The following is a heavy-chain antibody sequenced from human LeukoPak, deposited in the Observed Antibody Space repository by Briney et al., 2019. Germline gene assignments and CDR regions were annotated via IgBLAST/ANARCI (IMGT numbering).Heavy chain of an antibody. CDR2: INHSGST. CDR3: AREVLDAFDI. V-gene: IGHV4-34*01. CDR1: GGSFSGYY. Sequence: KASETLSLTCAVYGGSFSGYYWSWIRQPPGKGLEWIGEINHSGSTNYNPSLKSRVTISVDTSKNQFSLKLSSVTGADTAVYYCAREVLDAFDIWGQGTMVTVSS. J-gene: IGHJ3*02.